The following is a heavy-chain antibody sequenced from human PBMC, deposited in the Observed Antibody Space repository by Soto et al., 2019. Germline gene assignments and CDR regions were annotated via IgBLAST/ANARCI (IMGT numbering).Heavy chain of an antibody. J-gene: IGHJ4*01. CDR3: ARDLVPGYTGFSGY. Sequence: ASVKVSCKTSGYTFSNYCINWVRQAPGQGLEWMGWISAYNGNTNFAQKLQGRVSLTTDTSSTTAYMELRSLTSDDTAVYYCARDLVPGYTGFSGYWG. CDR1: GYTFSNYC. D-gene: IGHD5-12*01. V-gene: IGHV1-18*01. CDR2: ISAYNGNT.